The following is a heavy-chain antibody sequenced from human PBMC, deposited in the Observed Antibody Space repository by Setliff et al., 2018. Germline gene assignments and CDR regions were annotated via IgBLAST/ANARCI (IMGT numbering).Heavy chain of an antibody. CDR3: ARAHTWSLPNDNSGYPGWFDP. Sequence: SETLSLTCTVSGGSMNSGSYYWSFIRQPAGKGLEWIGHIYTSWSTIYNPSLKSRLTISLDTSKNQFSLNLSSVTAADTAVYYCARAHTWSLPNDNSGYPGWFDPWGQGTLVTVSS. CDR1: GGSMNSGSYY. V-gene: IGHV4-61*09. CDR2: IYTSWST. J-gene: IGHJ5*02. D-gene: IGHD3-22*01.